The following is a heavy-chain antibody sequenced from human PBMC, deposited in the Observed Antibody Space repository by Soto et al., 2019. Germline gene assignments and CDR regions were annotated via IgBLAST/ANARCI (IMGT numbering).Heavy chain of an antibody. Sequence: PGESLKISCKGSGYSFTSYWIGWVRQMPGKGLEWMGIIYPGDSDTRYSPSFQGQVTISADKSISTAYLQWSSLKASDTAMYYCARQMGETYYYDSSGKKGYYYGMDVWGQGTTVIVSS. D-gene: IGHD3-22*01. J-gene: IGHJ6*02. CDR3: ARQMGETYYYDSSGKKGYYYGMDV. CDR1: GYSFTSYW. V-gene: IGHV5-51*01. CDR2: IYPGDSDT.